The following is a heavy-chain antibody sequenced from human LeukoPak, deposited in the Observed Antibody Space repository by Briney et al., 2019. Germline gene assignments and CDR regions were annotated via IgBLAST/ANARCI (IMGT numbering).Heavy chain of an antibody. Sequence: GGSLRLSCVASGFTFSMYWMHWVRQAPGKGLVWVSRINSDGRSTNYADSVKGRFSISRDNAENTLYLQMNSLRVEDTAVYYCVRGADTGYSSDSWGQGTLVTVSS. J-gene: IGHJ4*02. CDR1: GFTFSMYW. D-gene: IGHD3-9*01. V-gene: IGHV3-74*01. CDR3: VRGADTGYSSDS. CDR2: INSDGRST.